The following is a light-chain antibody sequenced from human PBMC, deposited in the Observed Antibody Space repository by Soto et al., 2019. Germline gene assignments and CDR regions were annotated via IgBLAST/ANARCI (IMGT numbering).Light chain of an antibody. V-gene: IGKV1-5*03. CDR3: QQYNEYAWT. CDR2: KAS. J-gene: IGKJ1*01. CDR1: QNLNNW. Sequence: DIQMTQSPSTLSASVGDRVTITCRASQNLNNWLAWFQQKPGKAPTLLIYKASGLESGVPSRFSGSGSGTEFTLTISSLQPADFSTYYCQQYNEYAWTFGQGTKVEIK.